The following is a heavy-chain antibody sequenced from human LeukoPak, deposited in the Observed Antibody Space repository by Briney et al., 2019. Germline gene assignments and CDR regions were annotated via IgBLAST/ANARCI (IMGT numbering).Heavy chain of an antibody. J-gene: IGHJ5*02. CDR3: ARAPNRILEPGKWFDP. V-gene: IGHV1-69*02. CDR2: IIPILGIA. CDR1: GGTFSSYT. D-gene: IGHD3-3*01. Sequence: GSSVKVSCKASGGTFSSYTISWVRQAPGQGVEWMGRIIPILGIANDAQKFQGRVTITADKSTSTAYMELSSLRSEDTAVYYCARAPNRILEPGKWFDPWGQGTLVTVS.